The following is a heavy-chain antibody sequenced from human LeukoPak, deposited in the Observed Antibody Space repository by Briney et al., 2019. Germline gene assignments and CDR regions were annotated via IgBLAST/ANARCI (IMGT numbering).Heavy chain of an antibody. Sequence: PSETLSLTCAVYGGPFSGYYWSWIRQPPGKGLEWIGEINHSGSTNYNPSLKSRVTISVDTSKNQFSLKLSSVTAADTAVYYCARRDWNDHYFDYWGQGTLVTVSS. D-gene: IGHD1-1*01. CDR3: ARRDWNDHYFDY. V-gene: IGHV4-34*01. CDR2: INHSGST. CDR1: GGPFSGYY. J-gene: IGHJ4*02.